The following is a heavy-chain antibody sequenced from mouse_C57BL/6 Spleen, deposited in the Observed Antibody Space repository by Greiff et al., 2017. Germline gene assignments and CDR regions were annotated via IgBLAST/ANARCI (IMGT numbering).Heavy chain of an antibody. Sequence: VQLQQPGAELVRPGPSVKLSCKASGYSFTSYWMHWVKQRPGQGLEWIGVIDPSDSYTNYNHKFKGKATLTVDTSSSTAYMQLSSLTSEDSAVYYSARCPITTVVATGFDYWGQGTTLTVSS. V-gene: IGHV1-59*01. D-gene: IGHD1-1*01. J-gene: IGHJ2*01. CDR3: ARCPITTVVATGFDY. CDR2: IDPSDSYT. CDR1: GYSFTSYW.